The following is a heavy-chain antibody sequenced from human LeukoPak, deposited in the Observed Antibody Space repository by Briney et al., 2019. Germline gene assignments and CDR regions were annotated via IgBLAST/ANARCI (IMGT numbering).Heavy chain of an antibody. Sequence: EASVKVSCKASGLTFTSYYMHWVRQAPGQGLEWIGISDPSDGSTIYAQKFQGRVTMTRDMSTSTVYMQLSSLTSEDTAIYYCARGGHGTSVAVAGTGDFWGQGTLVTVSS. J-gene: IGHJ4*02. D-gene: IGHD6-19*01. CDR2: SDPSDGST. V-gene: IGHV1-46*01. CDR1: GLTFTSYY. CDR3: ARGGHGTSVAVAGTGDF.